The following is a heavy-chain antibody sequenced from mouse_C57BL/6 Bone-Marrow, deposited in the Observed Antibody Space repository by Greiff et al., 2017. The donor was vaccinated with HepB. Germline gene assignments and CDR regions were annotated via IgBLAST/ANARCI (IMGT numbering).Heavy chain of an antibody. CDR3: ARLGGYSKGGAWFAY. CDR1: GYTFTDYN. CDR2: INPNNGGT. J-gene: IGHJ3*01. V-gene: IGHV1-18*01. D-gene: IGHD2-5*01. Sequence: VQLQQSGPELVKPGASVKIPCKASGYTFTDYNMDWVKQSHGKSLEWIGDINPNNGGTIYNQKFKGKATLTVDKSSSTAYMELRSLTSEDTAVYYCARLGGYSKGGAWFAYWGQGTLVTVSA.